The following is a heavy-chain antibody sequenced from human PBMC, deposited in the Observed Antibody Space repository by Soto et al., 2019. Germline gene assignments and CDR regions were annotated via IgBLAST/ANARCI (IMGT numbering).Heavy chain of an antibody. CDR2: IWYDGSNK. CDR1: GFTFSSYG. CDR3: ARDDSSPPNYYFDY. V-gene: IGHV3-33*01. J-gene: IGHJ4*02. D-gene: IGHD6-13*01. Sequence: QVQLVESGGGVVQPGRSLRLSCAASGFTFSSYGMHWVRQAPGKGLEWVAVIWYDGSNKYYADSVKGRFTISRDNSKNTLYLQMNSLRADDTAVYYCARDDSSPPNYYFDYWGQGTLVTVSS.